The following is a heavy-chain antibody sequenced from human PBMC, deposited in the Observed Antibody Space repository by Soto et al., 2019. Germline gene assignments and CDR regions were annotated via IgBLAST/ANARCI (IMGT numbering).Heavy chain of an antibody. CDR3: ARVDRGSSLFYYYYGMDV. J-gene: IGHJ6*02. D-gene: IGHD6-6*01. CDR2: IWYDGSSK. V-gene: IGHV3-33*01. CDR1: GFSFSSFC. Sequence: TGGALKLSRRAAGFSFSSFCPDSVPQGPGKGVEWVAVIWYDGSSKYYADSVKGRFTISRDNSKNTLYLQMDSLRAEDTAVYYCARVDRGSSLFYYYYGMDVWGQGTTVTVSS.